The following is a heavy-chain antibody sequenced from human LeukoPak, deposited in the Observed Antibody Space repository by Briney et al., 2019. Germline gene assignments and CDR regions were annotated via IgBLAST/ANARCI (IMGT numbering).Heavy chain of an antibody. V-gene: IGHV4-38-2*01. D-gene: IGHD5/OR15-5a*01. Sequence: PAETLSLSCAVSGYSINSGYCWGWIRQPPGKGLVWIGGIDHSGNTHYNQSFKNRVTISVDTSKNELSLKLSSVTATDTAVYDCARVPHSVEGSTKAVFIHYFDYWGQGSLVTVSS. J-gene: IGHJ4*02. CDR3: ARVPHSVEGSTKAVFIHYFDY. CDR1: GYSINSGYC. CDR2: IDHSGNT.